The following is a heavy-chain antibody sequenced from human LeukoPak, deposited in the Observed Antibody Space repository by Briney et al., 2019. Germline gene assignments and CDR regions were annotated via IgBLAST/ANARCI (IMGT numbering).Heavy chain of an antibody. D-gene: IGHD4-17*01. CDR3: ARDRPVTTHAFDI. Sequence: PSQTLSLTCTVSGGSISSGDYYWSWIRQPPGKGLEWIGYIYNSGSTYYNPSLKSRVTISVDTSKNQFSLKLSSVTAADTAVYYCARDRPVTTHAFDIWGQGTMVTVSS. CDR1: GGSISSGDYY. CDR2: IYNSGST. V-gene: IGHV4-30-4*08. J-gene: IGHJ3*02.